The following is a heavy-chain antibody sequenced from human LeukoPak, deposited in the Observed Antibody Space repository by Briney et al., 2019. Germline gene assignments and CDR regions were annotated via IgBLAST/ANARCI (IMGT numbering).Heavy chain of an antibody. D-gene: IGHD1-26*01. CDR1: GYTFTSYY. V-gene: IGHV1-46*01. J-gene: IGHJ4*02. Sequence: GASVKVSCKASGYTFTSYYIHWVRQAPGQGPEWMGIIYPSGGSTTYAQKFQGRVTMTRDMSTSTVYMELSSLRSEDTAVYYCAKRRHVWELPPSSDWGQGTLVTVSS. CDR2: IYPSGGST. CDR3: AKRRHVWELPPSSD.